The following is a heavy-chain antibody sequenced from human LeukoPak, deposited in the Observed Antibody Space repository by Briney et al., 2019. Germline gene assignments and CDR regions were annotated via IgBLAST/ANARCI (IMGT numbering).Heavy chain of an antibody. CDR1: GYTFTNYG. Sequence: ASVKVSCKASGYTFTNYGITWVRQAPGQGLEWMGWISAYNANTNYAQKFQGRVTMTTDTSTSTAYMELRSLRSDDTAVYYCATTRSNWNYLYWGQGTLVTVSS. CDR3: ATTRSNWNYLY. J-gene: IGHJ4*02. D-gene: IGHD1-7*01. V-gene: IGHV1-18*04. CDR2: ISAYNANT.